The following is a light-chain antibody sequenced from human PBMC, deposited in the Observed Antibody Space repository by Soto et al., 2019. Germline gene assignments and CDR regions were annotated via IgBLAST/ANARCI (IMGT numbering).Light chain of an antibody. CDR1: QSVGTN. CDR2: GAS. CDR3: QQYDNWPLT. Sequence: DIVMTQSPATLSVSPGERSTLSCRASQSVGTNLAWYQQKPGQAPRLLIYGASTRATGIPARFSGSGSGTDFTLTISSLQSEDFGVYFCQQYDNWPLTFGGGTTVDIK. V-gene: IGKV3D-15*01. J-gene: IGKJ4*01.